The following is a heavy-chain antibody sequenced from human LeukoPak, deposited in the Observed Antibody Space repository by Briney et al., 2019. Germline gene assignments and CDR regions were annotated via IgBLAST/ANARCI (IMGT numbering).Heavy chain of an antibody. D-gene: IGHD3-10*01. J-gene: IGHJ5*02. CDR3: AFDFGGYSDT. V-gene: IGHV3-74*01. CDR1: GATFSTFW. CDR2: TNPDGSRV. Sequence: PGGSLRLSCAVSGATFSTFWMHWVRQVPGKGPAWVSRTNPDGSRVDYADSVKGRFTISRDNARDTRYLQMNSLRVEDTAMYYCAFDFGGYSDTWGQGTLVTVSS.